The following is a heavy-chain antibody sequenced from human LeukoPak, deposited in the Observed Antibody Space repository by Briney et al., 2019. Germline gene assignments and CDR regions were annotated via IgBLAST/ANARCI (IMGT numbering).Heavy chain of an antibody. CDR1: GGSLSTSY. J-gene: IGHJ4*02. CDR2: ILYSGST. CDR3: ARAGGDYDSSGTFDY. D-gene: IGHD3-22*01. V-gene: IGHV4-59*01. Sequence: SETLSLTCTVSGGSLSTSYWNWVRQPPGKGLEWIGYILYSGSTNYNPSLASRVTISVDTSKNQFSLKLTSVTAADTAVYYCARAGGDYDSSGTFDYWGQGTLVTVSS.